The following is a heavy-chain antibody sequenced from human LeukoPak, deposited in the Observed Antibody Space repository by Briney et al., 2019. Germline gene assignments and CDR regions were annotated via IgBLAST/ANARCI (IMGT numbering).Heavy chain of an antibody. CDR1: GGPLSSSNW. CDR2: IYQSGST. Sequence: SGTLSLPCSVSGGPLSSSNWWSWVRQPPGKGLEWIGEIYQSGSTNYNPTLKSRVTMSVDKSRSQCSLSLTSVTAADTAVYYCARGEQYGSGTVQFDYWGQGTLVTVSS. CDR3: ARGEQYGSGTVQFDY. V-gene: IGHV4-4*02. D-gene: IGHD3-10*01. J-gene: IGHJ4*02.